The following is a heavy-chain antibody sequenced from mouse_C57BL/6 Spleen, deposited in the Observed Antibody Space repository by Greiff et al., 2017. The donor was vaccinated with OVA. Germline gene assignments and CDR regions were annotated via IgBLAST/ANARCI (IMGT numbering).Heavy chain of an antibody. Sequence: QVQLRQPGAELVRPGSSVKLSCKASGYTFTSYWMHWVKQRPIQGLEWIGNIDPSDSETHYNQKFKDKATLTVDKSSSTAYMQLSSLTSEDSAVYYCARSPRGGNYPVAYWGQGTLVTVSA. J-gene: IGHJ3*01. CDR3: ARSPRGGNYPVAY. V-gene: IGHV1-52*01. D-gene: IGHD2-1*01. CDR2: IDPSDSET. CDR1: GYTFTSYW.